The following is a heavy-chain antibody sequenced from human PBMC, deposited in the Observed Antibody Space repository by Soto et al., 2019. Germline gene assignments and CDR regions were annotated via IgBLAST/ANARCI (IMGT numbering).Heavy chain of an antibody. CDR2: ITPIFTTT. J-gene: IGHJ4*02. CDR3: PTWREAVTTPGFVGPVDY. Sequence: QEQLVPSGAEVKKPGSSVKVSCKASGGTFSTFTISWVRQAPGQGPEWLGGITPIFTTTKYAQKFRRRITITADESTNTLYMELNSLRSEDTAVYFCPTWREAVTTPGFVGPVDYWGQGTPVTLSS. V-gene: IGHV1-69*01. D-gene: IGHD1-1*01. CDR1: GGTFSTFT.